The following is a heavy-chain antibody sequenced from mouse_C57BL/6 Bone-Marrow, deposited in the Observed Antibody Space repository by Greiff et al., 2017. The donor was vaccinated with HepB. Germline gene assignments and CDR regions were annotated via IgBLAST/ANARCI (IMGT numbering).Heavy chain of an antibody. D-gene: IGHD2-4*01. V-gene: IGHV1-55*01. CDR3: ARPLYYDYLYAMDY. Sequence: QVQLQQPGAELVKPGASVKMSCKASGYTFTSYWITWVKQSPGQGLEWIGDIYPGSGSTNYNEKFKSKATLTVDTSSSTAYMQLSSLTSEDSAVYYCARPLYYDYLYAMDYWGQGTSVTVSS. CDR1: GYTFTSYW. J-gene: IGHJ4*01. CDR2: IYPGSGST.